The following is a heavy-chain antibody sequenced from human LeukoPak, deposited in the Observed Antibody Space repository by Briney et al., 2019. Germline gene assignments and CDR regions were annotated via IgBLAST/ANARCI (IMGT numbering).Heavy chain of an antibody. D-gene: IGHD2-2*01. CDR2: IKQDGSEK. CDR1: GFTFSSYW. V-gene: IGHV3-7*01. Sequence: GGSLRLSCAASGFTFSSYWMSWVRQAPGKGLEWVANIKQDGSEKYYVDSVKGRFTISRDNAKNSLYLQMNNLRVEDTAVYFCARVECISTTCFYLYWGQGTLVTVSS. J-gene: IGHJ4*02. CDR3: ARVECISTTCFYLY.